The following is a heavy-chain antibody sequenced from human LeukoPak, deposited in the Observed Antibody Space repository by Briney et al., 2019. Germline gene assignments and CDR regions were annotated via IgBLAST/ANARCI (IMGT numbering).Heavy chain of an antibody. CDR3: AHPSTPDYGGLDY. CDR2: ISGSGGST. J-gene: IGHJ4*02. D-gene: IGHD4-17*01. V-gene: IGHV3-23*01. CDR1: GFTFSSYA. Sequence: GGSLRLSCTASGFTFSSYAMTWVRQAPGKGLEWVSGISGSGGSTYYADSVKGRSTISRDNSKNTLYLQMNSLRAEDTAVYYCAHPSTPDYGGLDYWGQGTLVTVSS.